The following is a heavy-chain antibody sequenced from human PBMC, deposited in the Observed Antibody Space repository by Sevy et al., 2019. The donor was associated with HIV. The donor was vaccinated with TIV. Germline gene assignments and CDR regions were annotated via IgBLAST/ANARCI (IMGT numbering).Heavy chain of an antibody. J-gene: IGHJ4*02. Sequence: SETLSLTCTVSGASISSTGYYWGWIRQPPGKGLEWIASIRYSGSTFYNLSLKSRVTISADTSKNQFSLKVKSVTAADTAIYYCAGPFLTYNSGWSDFDFWGQGTVVTVSS. V-gene: IGHV4-39*01. CDR3: AGPFLTYNSGWSDFDF. D-gene: IGHD6-19*01. CDR2: IRYSGST. CDR1: GASISSTGYY.